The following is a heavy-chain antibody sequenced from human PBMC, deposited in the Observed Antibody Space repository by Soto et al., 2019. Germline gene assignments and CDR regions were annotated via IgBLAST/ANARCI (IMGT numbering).Heavy chain of an antibody. CDR3: ARGRVAALLPYYFDL. CDR2: IYSGGST. D-gene: IGHD6-6*01. V-gene: IGHV3-53*01. Sequence: GGSLRLSCAASGFSVSNDYLNWVRQAPGKGLEWVSVIYSGGSTYYAGSVKGRFSISRDDSKNTLYLQMNSLRAEDTAVYYCARGRVAALLPYYFDLWGQGTLVTVSS. CDR1: GFSVSNDY. J-gene: IGHJ4*02.